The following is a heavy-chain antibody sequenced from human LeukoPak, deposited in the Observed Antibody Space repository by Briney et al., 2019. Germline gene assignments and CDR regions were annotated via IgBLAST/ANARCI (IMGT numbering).Heavy chain of an antibody. CDR2: MHYSGST. D-gene: IGHD6-13*01. Sequence: SETLSLTCTVSGGSISSYYWSWIRQPPGKGLEWIGYMHYSGSTNYNPSLKSRVTISVDTSKNQFSLKLSSVTAADTAVYYCAREADSSSWYVWGQGTTVTVSS. CDR3: AREADSSSWYV. CDR1: GGSISSYY. J-gene: IGHJ6*02. V-gene: IGHV4-59*12.